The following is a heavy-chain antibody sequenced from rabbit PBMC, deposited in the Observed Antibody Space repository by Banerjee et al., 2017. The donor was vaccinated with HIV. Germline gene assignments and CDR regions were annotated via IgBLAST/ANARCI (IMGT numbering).Heavy chain of an antibody. CDR1: GFSFSSNYY. D-gene: IGHD6-1*01. CDR2: IYTGSDGT. Sequence: QSLEESGGDLVKPGASLTLTCTASGFSFSSNYYMCWVRQAPGKGLEWIACIYTGSDGTYYASWAKGRFTISKTSATTMTLQMTSLTVADTANYFCARDRFDGVAYGYGTFDLWGQGTLVT. CDR3: ARDRFDGVAYGYGTFDL. J-gene: IGHJ4*01. V-gene: IGHV1S40*01.